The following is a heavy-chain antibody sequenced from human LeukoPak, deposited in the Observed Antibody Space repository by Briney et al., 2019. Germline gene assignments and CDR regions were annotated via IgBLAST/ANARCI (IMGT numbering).Heavy chain of an antibody. J-gene: IGHJ6*03. CDR2: ISYDGSNK. CDR3: AKDSGWITYYYYMDV. V-gene: IGHV3-30*18. Sequence: GGSLRLSCAASGFTFGSYGMHWVRQAPGKGLEWVAVISYDGSNKYYADSVKGRFTISRDNSKNTLYLQMNSLRAEDTAVYYCAKDSGWITYYYYMDVWGKGTTVTVSS. CDR1: GFTFGSYG. D-gene: IGHD6-19*01.